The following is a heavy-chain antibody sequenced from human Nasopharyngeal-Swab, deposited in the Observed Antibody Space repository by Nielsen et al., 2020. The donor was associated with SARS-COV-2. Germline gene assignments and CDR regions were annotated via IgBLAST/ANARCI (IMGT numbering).Heavy chain of an antibody. Sequence: GSLRLSCAVYGGSFSGYYWSWIRQPPGKGLEWIGEINHSGSTNYNPSLKSRVTISVDTSKNQFSLKLSSVTAADTAVYYCARGGYYGSGSPYPSYYYGMDVWSQGTTVTVSS. J-gene: IGHJ6*02. V-gene: IGHV4-34*01. CDR3: ARGGYYGSGSPYPSYYYGMDV. CDR1: GGSFSGYY. D-gene: IGHD3-10*01. CDR2: INHSGST.